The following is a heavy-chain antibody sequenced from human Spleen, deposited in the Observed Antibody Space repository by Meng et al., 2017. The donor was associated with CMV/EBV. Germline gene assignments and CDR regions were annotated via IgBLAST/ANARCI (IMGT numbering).Heavy chain of an antibody. CDR3: ARVTWRRYSSYFYYVMDV. Sequence: SETLSLTCTVSGGSISSSSYYWGWIRQPPGKGLEWIGDINDSGSTNYNPSLKSRVTMSLDKSKNQFSLNLTSVTAADTAIYYCARVTWRRYSSYFYYVMDVWGQGTTVTVSS. V-gene: IGHV4-39*07. CDR2: INDSGST. CDR1: GGSISSSSYY. J-gene: IGHJ6*02. D-gene: IGHD3-16*02.